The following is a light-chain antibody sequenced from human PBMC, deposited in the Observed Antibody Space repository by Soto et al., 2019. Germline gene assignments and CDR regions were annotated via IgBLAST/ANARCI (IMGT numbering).Light chain of an antibody. CDR2: KAS. J-gene: IGKJ2*01. Sequence: DIQMTQSPSTLSASVGDRVTITCRASQSISSWLAWYQQKPGKAPKLLIYKASSLESGVPSRFSGIGSGTEFTLTISSLQSYDFATDYCQQYNSYVYTFGQGTKLEIK. V-gene: IGKV1-5*03. CDR3: QQYNSYVYT. CDR1: QSISSW.